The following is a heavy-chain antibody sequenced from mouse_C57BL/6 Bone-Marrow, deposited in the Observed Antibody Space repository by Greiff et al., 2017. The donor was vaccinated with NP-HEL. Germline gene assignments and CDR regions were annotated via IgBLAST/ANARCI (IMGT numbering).Heavy chain of an antibody. CDR3: ARHYGSTSYAMDY. CDR1: GYTFTSYG. Sequence: VKLKQSGAELARPGASVKLSCKASGYTFTSYGISWVKQRTGQGLEWIGEIYPRSGNTYYNEKFKGKATLTADKSSSTAYMELRSLTSEDSAVYFCARHYGSTSYAMDYWGQGTSVTVSS. CDR2: IYPRSGNT. V-gene: IGHV1-81*01. J-gene: IGHJ4*01. D-gene: IGHD1-1*01.